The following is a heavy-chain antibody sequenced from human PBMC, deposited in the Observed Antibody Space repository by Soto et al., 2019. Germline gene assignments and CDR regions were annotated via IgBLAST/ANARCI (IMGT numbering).Heavy chain of an antibody. V-gene: IGHV4-31*03. CDR2: IYYSGCT. J-gene: IGHJ5*02. Sequence: SETLSLTCTVSGGSISSGGYYWSWIRQHPGKGLEWIGYIYYSGCTYYNPSLKSRVTISVDTSKNQFSLKLSSVTAADTAVYYCARVPLQSNYGGNSVSSWFDPWGQGTLVTVSS. CDR3: ARVPLQSNYGGNSVSSWFDP. D-gene: IGHD4-17*01. CDR1: GGSISSGGYY.